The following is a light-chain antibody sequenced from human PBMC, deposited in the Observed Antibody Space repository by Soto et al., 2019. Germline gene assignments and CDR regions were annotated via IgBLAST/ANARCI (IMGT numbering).Light chain of an antibody. CDR1: QSVSTW. CDR3: QQYDGPPWT. Sequence: DIPMTQSPSTLSASVGDRVTITCRASQSVSTWLAWYQQKPGRAPNLLIYDVSTLESGVPSRFSGSGSGTEFTLTISSLQPDDFATYFCQQYDGPPWTFGQGTKVEVK. V-gene: IGKV1-5*01. CDR2: DVS. J-gene: IGKJ1*01.